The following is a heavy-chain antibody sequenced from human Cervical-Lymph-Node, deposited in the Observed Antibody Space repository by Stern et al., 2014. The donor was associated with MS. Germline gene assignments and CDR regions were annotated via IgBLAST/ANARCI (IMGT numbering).Heavy chain of an antibody. CDR2: SSAYNGNS. J-gene: IGHJ3*02. Sequence: VQLVQSGAEVKKPGASVKDSCKASGYTFTSYGISWVRQAPGQGLEWIGWSSAYNGNSDYAQKLQGRVTMTTDTSTSTAYKELRSLRSDDTAVYYCARCLLGSENAFDIWGQGKMVTGSS. V-gene: IGHV1-18*01. CDR3: ARCLLGSENAFDI. CDR1: GYTFTSYG. D-gene: IGHD2-15*01.